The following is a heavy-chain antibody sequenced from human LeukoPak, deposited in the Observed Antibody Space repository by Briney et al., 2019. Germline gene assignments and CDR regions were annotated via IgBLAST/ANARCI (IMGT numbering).Heavy chain of an antibody. CDR1: GFTFSSYW. J-gene: IGHJ3*02. Sequence: GGSLRLSSAASGFTFSSYWMHWVRQAPGKGLVWVSRINSDGSSTSYADSVKGRFTISRDNAKNTLYLQMNSLRAEDTAVYYCARVREYYYDSSGPDAFDIWGQGTMVTVSS. CDR3: ARVREYYYDSSGPDAFDI. V-gene: IGHV3-74*01. D-gene: IGHD3-22*01. CDR2: INSDGSST.